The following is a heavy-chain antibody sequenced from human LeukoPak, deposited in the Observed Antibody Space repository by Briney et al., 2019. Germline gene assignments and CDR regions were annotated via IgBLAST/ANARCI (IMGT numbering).Heavy chain of an antibody. CDR1: GFTFSSYG. V-gene: IGHV3-23*01. J-gene: IGHJ4*02. D-gene: IGHD2-2*01. CDR3: AKVGCTGTGCNANY. CDR2: ISGGGDNT. Sequence: GGSLRLSCAASGFTFSSYGMTWVRQVPGKGLEWVSVISGGGDNTYYADSVKGRFTISRDNSKNTLYLQMNSLRAEDTALYYCAKVGCTGTGCNANYWGQGTLVTVSS.